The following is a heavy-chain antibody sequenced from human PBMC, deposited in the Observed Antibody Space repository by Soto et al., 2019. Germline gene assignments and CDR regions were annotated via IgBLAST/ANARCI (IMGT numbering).Heavy chain of an antibody. Sequence: PGESLKISCKGSAYSFTIYWIGWVRQMPGKGLEWMGIIYPGDSDTRYSPSFQVQVTISADKSISTAYLQWSSLKASDTAMYYCARHPDSSSWYSGWFDPWGQGTLVTVSS. CDR2: IYPGDSDT. D-gene: IGHD6-13*01. CDR3: ARHPDSSSWYSGWFDP. V-gene: IGHV5-51*01. J-gene: IGHJ5*02. CDR1: AYSFTIYW.